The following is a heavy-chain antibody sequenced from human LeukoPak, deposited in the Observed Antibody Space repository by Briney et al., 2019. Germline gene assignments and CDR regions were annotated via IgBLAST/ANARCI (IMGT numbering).Heavy chain of an antibody. D-gene: IGHD5-12*01. J-gene: IGHJ6*03. CDR1: GFIFSTYG. Sequence: QTGGSLRLSCAASGFIFSTYGMQWVRQAPGKGLEWVALIWYDGGNEYYVDSVKGRFTISRDNSKNTLYLQMNSLRAEDTAVYYCAKAGGNSGCDNYYYMDVWGKGTTVTVSS. CDR2: IWYDGGNE. V-gene: IGHV3-33*06. CDR3: AKAGGNSGCDNYYYMDV.